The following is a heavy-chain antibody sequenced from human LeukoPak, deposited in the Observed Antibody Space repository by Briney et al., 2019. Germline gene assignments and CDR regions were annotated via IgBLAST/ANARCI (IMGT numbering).Heavy chain of an antibody. CDR3: ARGRGNYDILTGYSPLPRYYYYMDV. Sequence: GGSLRLSCAASGFTFDDYGMSWVRQAPGKGLEWVSYISSSGSTIYYADSVKGRFTISRDNAKNSLYLQMNSLRAEDTAVYYCARGRGNYDILTGYSPLPRYYYYMDVWGKGTTVTISS. V-gene: IGHV3-48*03. CDR1: GFTFDDYG. D-gene: IGHD3-9*01. CDR2: ISSSGSTI. J-gene: IGHJ6*03.